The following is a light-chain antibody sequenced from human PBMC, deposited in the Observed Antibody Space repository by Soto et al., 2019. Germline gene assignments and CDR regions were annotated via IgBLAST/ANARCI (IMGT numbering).Light chain of an antibody. J-gene: IGKJ1*01. CDR1: QSVSSNY. V-gene: IGKV3-20*01. CDR3: QQYGDLPWT. CDR2: GAS. Sequence: ALTQSPGTLSSSPGERATLSCRASQSVSSNYLAWYQQKHGQAPRLLIYGASSRATGIPDRFSGSGSGTDFTLTIDRLESEDFAVYFCQQYGDLPWTFGQGTKV.